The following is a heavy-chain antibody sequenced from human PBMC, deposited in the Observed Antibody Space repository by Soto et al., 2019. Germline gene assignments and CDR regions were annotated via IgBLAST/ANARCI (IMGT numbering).Heavy chain of an antibody. CDR1: GFTFSSYG. D-gene: IGHD6-13*01. CDR2: ISYDGSNK. V-gene: IGHV3-30*18. J-gene: IGHJ6*02. CDR3: AKADSSSWYHYYYYYGMDV. Sequence: GGSLRLSCAASGFTFSSYGMHWVRQAPGKGLEWVAVISYDGSNKYYADSVKGRFTISRDNSKNTLYLQMNSLRAEDTAVYYCAKADSSSWYHYYYYYGMDVWGQGTTVTVSS.